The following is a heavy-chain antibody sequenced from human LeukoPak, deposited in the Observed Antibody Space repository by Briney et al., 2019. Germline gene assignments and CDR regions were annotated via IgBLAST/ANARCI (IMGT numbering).Heavy chain of an antibody. Sequence: ASVKVSCKASGYTFTGYYMHWVRQAPGQGLEWMGWISPNSGGTNYAQKFQGRVTMTRDTSISTAYMELSRLRSDDTAVYYCARDRRITMVRGVSRNFDYWGQGTLVTVSS. J-gene: IGHJ4*02. D-gene: IGHD3-10*01. V-gene: IGHV1-2*02. CDR3: ARDRRITMVRGVSRNFDY. CDR1: GYTFTGYY. CDR2: ISPNSGGT.